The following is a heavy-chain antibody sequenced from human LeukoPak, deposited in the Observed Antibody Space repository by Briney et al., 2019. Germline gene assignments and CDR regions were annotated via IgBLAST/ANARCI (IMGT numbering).Heavy chain of an antibody. CDR2: IGGSGGST. CDR1: GFTFSSYG. J-gene: IGHJ4*02. V-gene: IGHV3-23*01. D-gene: IGHD1-26*01. Sequence: TGGSLRLSCAASGFTFSSYGMHWVRLAPGKGLEWVSAIGGSGGSTYYADSVKGRFTISRDNSKNTLYLQMNSLRAEDTAVYYCAKDLTYSGSYAFNYWGQGTLVTVSS. CDR3: AKDLTYSGSYAFNY.